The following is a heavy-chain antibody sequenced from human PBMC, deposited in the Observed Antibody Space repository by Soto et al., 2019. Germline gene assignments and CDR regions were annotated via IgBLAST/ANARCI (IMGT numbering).Heavy chain of an antibody. D-gene: IGHD6-19*01. CDR1: GYTFSGHW. CDR2: IDPSDSYI. J-gene: IGHJ4*02. V-gene: IGHV5-10-1*01. Sequence: GESLKISCKTSGYTFSGHWISWVRQVPGKGLQWMGNIDPSDSYINYNPAFRGLVTFSVDKSSSTAYLHWRSLGPSDTAIYYCARHGAAIWLGYWGQGTLVTVSS. CDR3: ARHGAAIWLGY.